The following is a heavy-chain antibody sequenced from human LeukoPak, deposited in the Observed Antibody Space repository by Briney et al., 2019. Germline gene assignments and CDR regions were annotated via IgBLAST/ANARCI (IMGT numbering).Heavy chain of an antibody. Sequence: GGSLRLSCAASGFTSSSYAMSWVRQAPGKGLRWVSIGGMGGDTYYADSVKGRFTISRDNSKTTLYLQMNSLRAEDTAVYYCAKARGATYGTYYFDYWGQGTLVTVSS. CDR3: AKARGATYGTYYFDY. V-gene: IGHV3-23*01. J-gene: IGHJ4*02. CDR2: IGGMGGDT. D-gene: IGHD4/OR15-4a*01. CDR1: GFTSSSYA.